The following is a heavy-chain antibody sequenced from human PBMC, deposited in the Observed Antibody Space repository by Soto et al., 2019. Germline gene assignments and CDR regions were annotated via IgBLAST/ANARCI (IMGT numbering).Heavy chain of an antibody. D-gene: IGHD3-22*01. V-gene: IGHV4-39*01. J-gene: IGHJ6*02. CDR1: SGSIRSTSDS. CDR2: IYYDGTT. Sequence: VTLSLTFTVASGSIRSTSDSWAWIRQRPGKGMEWIGAIYYDGTTYYTESLKSRVSISVDTSKNQFSLKVNSVTAADTAVYFCARQGRNTKIVLVKHYAADFWGQGTAVTVSS. CDR3: ARQGRNTKIVLVKHYAADF.